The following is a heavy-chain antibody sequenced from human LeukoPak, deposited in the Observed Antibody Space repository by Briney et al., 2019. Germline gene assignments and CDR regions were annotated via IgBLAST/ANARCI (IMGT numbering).Heavy chain of an antibody. CDR2: INTDGTTT. V-gene: IGHV3-74*01. CDR1: GFTFSSYW. Sequence: PGGSLTLFCAASGFTFSSYWMYWVRQAPGKGLVCVSRINTDGTTTNYADSVKGRFTVSRDNAKNILYLQMNSPRAEDTAVYYCVRDGYCGTTSCAGPLWGQGTLVTVSS. D-gene: IGHD2-2*03. CDR3: VRDGYCGTTSCAGPL. J-gene: IGHJ4*02.